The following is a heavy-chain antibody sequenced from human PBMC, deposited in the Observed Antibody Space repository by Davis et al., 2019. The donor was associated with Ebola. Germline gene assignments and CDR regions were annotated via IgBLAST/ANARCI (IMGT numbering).Heavy chain of an antibody. Sequence: GESLKISCAASGFTFSNAWMSWVRQAPGKGLEWVGRIKSKTDGGTTDYAAPVKGRFTISRDDSKNTLYLQMNSLKTEDTAVYYCTTDVVSFLESYSPLGNWFDPWGQGTLVTVSS. CDR1: GFTFSNAW. V-gene: IGHV3-15*01. CDR2: IKSKTDGGTT. D-gene: IGHD3-3*01. CDR3: TTDVVSFLESYSPLGNWFDP. J-gene: IGHJ5*02.